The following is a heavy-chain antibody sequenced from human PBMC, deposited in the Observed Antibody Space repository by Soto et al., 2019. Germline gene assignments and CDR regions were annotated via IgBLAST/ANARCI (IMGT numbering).Heavy chain of an antibody. Sequence: QVQLVQSGAEVQKPGSSVKVSCKASGGTFSSYAISWVRQAPGQELEWMGGLIPISGTANYAKKFQDRVTITADESTSTAYMELSSLRSEDTAVYYCARSQGSSTSLEIYYYYYYGMDVWGQGTTVTVSS. CDR1: GGTFSSYA. CDR3: ARSQGSSTSLEIYYYYYYGMDV. CDR2: LIPISGTA. J-gene: IGHJ6*02. D-gene: IGHD2-2*01. V-gene: IGHV1-69*01.